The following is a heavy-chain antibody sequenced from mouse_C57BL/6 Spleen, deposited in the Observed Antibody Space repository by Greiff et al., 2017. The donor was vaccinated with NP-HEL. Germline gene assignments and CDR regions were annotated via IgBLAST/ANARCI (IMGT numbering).Heavy chain of an antibody. D-gene: IGHD2-5*01. CDR1: GFTFSSYA. CDR3: ARDHDSNHDY. J-gene: IGHJ2*01. Sequence: EVKLVESGGGLVKPGGSLKLSCAASGFTFSSYAMSWVRQTPEKRLEWVATISDGGSYTYYPDNVKGRFTISRDNAKNNLYLQMSHLKSEDTAMYYCARDHDSNHDYWGQGTTLTVSS. V-gene: IGHV5-4*01. CDR2: ISDGGSYT.